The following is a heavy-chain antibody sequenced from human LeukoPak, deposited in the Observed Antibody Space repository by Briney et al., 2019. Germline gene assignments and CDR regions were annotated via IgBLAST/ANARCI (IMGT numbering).Heavy chain of an antibody. V-gene: IGHV3-7*03. J-gene: IGHJ4*02. CDR2: IKQDGSEK. CDR1: GFTFSSYW. Sequence: GGSLRLSCAASGFTFSSYWMSWVRQAPGKGLEWVANIKQDGSEKYYVDSVKGRFTISRDNSKNTLYLQMSSLRAEDTAVYYCAKAPYSSTYKFDYWGQGTLVTVSS. D-gene: IGHD6-13*01. CDR3: AKAPYSSTYKFDY.